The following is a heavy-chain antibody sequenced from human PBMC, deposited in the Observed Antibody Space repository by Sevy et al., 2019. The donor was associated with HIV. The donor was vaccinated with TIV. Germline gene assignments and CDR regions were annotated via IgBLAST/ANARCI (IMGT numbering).Heavy chain of an antibody. CDR1: GITFSSHA. V-gene: IGHV3-30-3*01. CDR2: ISNDGSNK. CDR3: ARADYGDYSGEFDY. Sequence: GGSLRLSCAASGITFSSHAMHWVRQAPGKGLEWVTIISNDGSNKYYADSVKRRFTISRDNSKNTLYLQMNSLRAEDTAVYYCARADYGDYSGEFDYWGQGTLVTVSS. J-gene: IGHJ4*02. D-gene: IGHD4-17*01.